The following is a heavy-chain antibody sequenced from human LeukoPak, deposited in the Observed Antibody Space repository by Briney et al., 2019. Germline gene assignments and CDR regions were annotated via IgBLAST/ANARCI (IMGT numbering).Heavy chain of an antibody. D-gene: IGHD4-17*01. J-gene: IGHJ4*02. Sequence: PGGSLRLSCAAPGFTFSSFAMSWVRQAPGKGLEWLSVITGSGYDTNSADSVKGRFTISRDNSKNTLYLQMNNLRAEDTAVYYCAKNLRVSSHYGIDYWGQGTLVTVSS. V-gene: IGHV3-23*01. CDR1: GFTFSSFA. CDR3: AKNLRVSSHYGIDY. CDR2: ITGSGYDT.